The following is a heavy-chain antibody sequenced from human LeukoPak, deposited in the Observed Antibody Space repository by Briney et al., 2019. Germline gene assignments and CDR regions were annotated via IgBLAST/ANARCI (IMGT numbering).Heavy chain of an antibody. D-gene: IGHD1-14*01. CDR3: ARDNRGFDY. CDR2: ISTSSSPI. V-gene: IGHV3-48*04. J-gene: IGHJ4*02. CDR1: GFTFSSYN. Sequence: GGSLRLSCAASGFTFSSYNFTWVRQAPGKGLEWISYISTSSSPIYYADSVKGRFTISRDNAKNSSYLQMNSLRAEDTAVYYCARDNRGFDYWGQGTLVTVSS.